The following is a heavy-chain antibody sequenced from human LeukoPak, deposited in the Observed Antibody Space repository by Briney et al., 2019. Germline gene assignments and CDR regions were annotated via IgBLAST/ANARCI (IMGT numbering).Heavy chain of an antibody. CDR2: IYSGGST. CDR1: GFTVSSDY. CDR3: ARNWFDP. V-gene: IGHV3-53*05. Sequence: GGSLRLSCAASGFTVSSDYMSWVRQAPGKGLEWVSVIYSGGSTYYADSVKGRFTISRDKSKNTVYLQMNSLRFEDTAMYYCARNWFDPWGRGTLVTVSS. J-gene: IGHJ5*02.